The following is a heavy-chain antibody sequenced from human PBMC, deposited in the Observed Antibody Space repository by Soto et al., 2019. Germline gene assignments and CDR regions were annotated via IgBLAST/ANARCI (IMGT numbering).Heavy chain of an antibody. CDR2: ISSSSYI. D-gene: IGHD2-21*02. V-gene: IGHV3-21*01. Sequence: EVQLVESGGGLVKPGGSLRLSCAASGFTFSSYSMNWVRQAPGKGLEWVSSISSSSYIYYADSVKGRFTISRDNAKNSLYLQMNSLRAEDTAVYYCAREVTYCGGDCYSPDAFDIWGQGTMVTVSS. CDR1: GFTFSSYS. J-gene: IGHJ3*02. CDR3: AREVTYCGGDCYSPDAFDI.